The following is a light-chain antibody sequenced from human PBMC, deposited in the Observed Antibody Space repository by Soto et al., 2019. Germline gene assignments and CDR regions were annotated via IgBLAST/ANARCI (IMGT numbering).Light chain of an antibody. Sequence: TQSPLTLSVSPGERVTLSCRASQCISNYLAWYQQKPGQAPKLLIYRASVLESGVPSRFIGGGSGTNFSLTISYLQSEDFATYYCQQYNSLPQTFGQGTRLEIK. CDR2: RAS. V-gene: IGKV1-8*01. CDR3: QQYNSLPQT. CDR1: QCISNY. J-gene: IGKJ2*01.